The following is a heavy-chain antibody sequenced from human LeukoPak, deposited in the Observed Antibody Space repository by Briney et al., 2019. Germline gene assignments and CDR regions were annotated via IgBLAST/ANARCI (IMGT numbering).Heavy chain of an antibody. J-gene: IGHJ4*02. V-gene: IGHV3-30*18. D-gene: IGHD1-14*01. CDR3: AKATGYLL. CDR2: ISYDGSNK. CDR1: GFTFSSYG. Sequence: GGSLRLSCAASGFTFSSYGMHWVRQAPGKGLEWVAVISYDGSNKYYADSVKGRFTISRDNSKNTLYLQMNSLRAEDTAVYYCAKATGYLLWGQGTLVTVSS.